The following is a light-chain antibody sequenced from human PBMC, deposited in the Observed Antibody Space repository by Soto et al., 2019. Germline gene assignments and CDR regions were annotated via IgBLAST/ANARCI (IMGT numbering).Light chain of an antibody. J-gene: IGKJ1*01. CDR3: QMYNSAPPT. Sequence: DIQMTQSPSSLSASVGDRVTITCRASQDISNFLAWYQQRPGQVPKLLIYGATTLQSGVPSRFSGSGSGTDFTLTISSLQPEDFATYYCQMYNSAPPTCGQGTKVEI. V-gene: IGKV1-27*01. CDR2: GAT. CDR1: QDISNF.